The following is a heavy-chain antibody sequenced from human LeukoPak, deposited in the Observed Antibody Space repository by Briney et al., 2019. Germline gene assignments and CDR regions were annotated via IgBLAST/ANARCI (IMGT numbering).Heavy chain of an antibody. V-gene: IGHV3-48*02. J-gene: IGHJ4*02. CDR2: ISIGGNSI. CDR3: VRGSRPLES. Sequence: GGSLRLSCAASGFTVSSNYMSWVRQAPGKGLEWVSYISIGGNSITYADSVKGRFTISRDNAKNSLSLQMNSLRDDDTAVYYCVRGSRPLESWGQGTLVTVSS. CDR1: GFTVSSNY.